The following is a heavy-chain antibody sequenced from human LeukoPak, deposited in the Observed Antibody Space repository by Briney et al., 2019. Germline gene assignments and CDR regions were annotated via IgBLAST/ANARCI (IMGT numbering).Heavy chain of an antibody. V-gene: IGHV3-21*01. J-gene: IGHJ4*02. CDR3: ARSGCSGGSCYGVFDY. CDR1: GFTFSTYS. Sequence: KPGGSLRLSCAASGFTFSTYSINWVRQAPGKGLEWVSFISSTTSYIYYADSAKGRFTISRDNAKNSLYLRMNSLRAEDTAVYYCARSGCSGGSCYGVFDYWGQGTLVTVSS. D-gene: IGHD2-15*01. CDR2: ISSTTSYI.